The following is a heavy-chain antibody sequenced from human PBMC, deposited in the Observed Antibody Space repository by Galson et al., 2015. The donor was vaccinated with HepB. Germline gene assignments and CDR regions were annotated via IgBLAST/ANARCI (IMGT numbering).Heavy chain of an antibody. D-gene: IGHD3-10*01. CDR3: ARGVLLWDGPDY. Sequence: SVKVSCRASGYEFTSYYMHWVRQAPGQGLEWMGIINPSGGSTDYAQKFRGRLTMTRDTSTSTVFMELSSLTSEDTAVYHCARGVLLWDGPDYWGQGTLVTVSS. J-gene: IGHJ4*02. CDR2: INPSGGST. V-gene: IGHV1-46*01. CDR1: GYEFTSYY.